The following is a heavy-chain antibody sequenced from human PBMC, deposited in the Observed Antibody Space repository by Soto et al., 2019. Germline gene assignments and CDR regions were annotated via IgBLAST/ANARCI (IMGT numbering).Heavy chain of an antibody. CDR2: IKQDGSEK. CDR3: ASGSGTDAFDI. Sequence: GSLRLSCAASGFTFSSYWMSWVRQAPGKGLEWVANIKQDGSEKYYVDSVKGRFTISRDNAKNSLYLQMNSLRAEDTAVYYCASGSGTDAFDIWGQGTMVTVSS. V-gene: IGHV3-7*01. CDR1: GFTFSSYW. J-gene: IGHJ3*02. D-gene: IGHD1-1*01.